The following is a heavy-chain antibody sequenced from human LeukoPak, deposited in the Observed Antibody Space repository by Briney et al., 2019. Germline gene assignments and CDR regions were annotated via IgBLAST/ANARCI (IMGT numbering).Heavy chain of an antibody. V-gene: IGHV1-8*01. J-gene: IGHJ4*02. CDR3: ARAHRVVATSDYYFDY. CDR2: MNPNSGNT. CDR1: GYTFTSYD. D-gene: IGHD5-12*01. Sequence: GASVKVSCKASGYTFTSYDINWVRQATGQGLEWMGWMNPNSGNTGYAQKFQGRVTMARNTSISTAYMELSSLRSEDTAVYYCARAHRVVATSDYYFDYWGQGTLVTVSS.